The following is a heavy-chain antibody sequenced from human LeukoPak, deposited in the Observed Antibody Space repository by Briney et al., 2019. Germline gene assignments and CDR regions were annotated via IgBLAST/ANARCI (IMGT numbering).Heavy chain of an antibody. Sequence: PGGSLRLSCAASGFTFSTYGMHWVRQAPGKGLEWVAVISYDGSNKYYADSVKGRFTISRDNSKNTLYLQMNSLRAEDTAVYYCAREFTIVVVPAAVGGYFDYWGQGTLVTVSS. D-gene: IGHD2-2*01. CDR2: ISYDGSNK. J-gene: IGHJ4*02. CDR1: GFTFSTYG. CDR3: AREFTIVVVPAAVGGYFDY. V-gene: IGHV3-30*03.